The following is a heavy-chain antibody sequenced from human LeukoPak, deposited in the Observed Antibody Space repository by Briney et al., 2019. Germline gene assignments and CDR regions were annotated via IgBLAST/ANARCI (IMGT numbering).Heavy chain of an antibody. CDR1: GLTFSSSW. CDR3: ARDNPFGGY. D-gene: IGHD3-16*01. J-gene: IGHJ4*02. CDR2: INPDGNKK. V-gene: IGHV3-7*03. Sequence: GGSLRLSCAVSGLTFSSSWMDWVRQAPGKGLEWVASINPDGNKKYSADSVKGRFTISRDNAENSLYLQMNSLRAEDTALYYCARDNPFGGYWGQGTLVTVSS.